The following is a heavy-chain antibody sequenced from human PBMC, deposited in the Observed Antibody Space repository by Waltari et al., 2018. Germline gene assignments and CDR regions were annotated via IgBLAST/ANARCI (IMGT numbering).Heavy chain of an antibody. CDR3: AGEKARYGFDV. CDR1: GFSMTRSY. Sequence: QLQESGPGLVKPSETLSLTCSVSGFSMTRSYWAWIRQPPGKGLEWIGSVFQTGSPSENPALKGRVTISVDSSKNQFTLRLTAVTAADTAVYYCAGEKARYGFDVWGQGTTVTVSS. V-gene: IGHV4-38-2*02. J-gene: IGHJ6*02. CDR2: VFQTGSP.